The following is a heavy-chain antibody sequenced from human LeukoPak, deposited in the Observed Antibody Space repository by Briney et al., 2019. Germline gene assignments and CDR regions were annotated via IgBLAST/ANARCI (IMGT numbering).Heavy chain of an antibody. CDR1: GFTFSSYA. Sequence: PGGSLRLSCAASGFTFSSYAMPWVRQAPGKGLEWVAVISYDGSNKYYADSVKGRFTISRDNSKNTLYLQMNSLRAEDTAVYYCARDSDSSGYYLYYFDYWGQGTLVTVSS. J-gene: IGHJ4*02. CDR2: ISYDGSNK. V-gene: IGHV3-30-3*01. D-gene: IGHD3-22*01. CDR3: ARDSDSSGYYLYYFDY.